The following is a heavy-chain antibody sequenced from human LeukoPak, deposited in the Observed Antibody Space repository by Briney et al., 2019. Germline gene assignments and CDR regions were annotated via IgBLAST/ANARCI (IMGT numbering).Heavy chain of an antibody. J-gene: IGHJ3*02. V-gene: IGHV3-30-3*01. CDR3: ARSFGIVVVNDAFDI. Sequence: GRSLRLSRAASGFTFSSYAMHWVRQAPGKGLEWVAVISYDGSNKYYADSVKGRFTISRDNSKNTLYLQMNSLRAEDTAVYYCARSFGIVVVNDAFDIWGQGTMVTVSS. CDR2: ISYDGSNK. D-gene: IGHD3-22*01. CDR1: GFTFSSYA.